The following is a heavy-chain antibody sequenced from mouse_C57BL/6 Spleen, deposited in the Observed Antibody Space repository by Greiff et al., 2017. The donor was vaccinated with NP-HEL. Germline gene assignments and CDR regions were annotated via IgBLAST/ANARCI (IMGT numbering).Heavy chain of an antibody. CDR3: ARKGVYGNYAMDY. D-gene: IGHD1-1*01. CDR2: IDPSDSYT. Sequence: QVQLQQPGAELVKPGASVKLSCKASGYTFTSYWMQWVKQRPGQGLAWIGEIDPSDSYTNYNQKFKGKATLTVDTSSSTAYMQLSSLTSEDSAVYYCARKGVYGNYAMDYWGQGTSVTVSS. J-gene: IGHJ4*01. CDR1: GYTFTSYW. V-gene: IGHV1-50*01.